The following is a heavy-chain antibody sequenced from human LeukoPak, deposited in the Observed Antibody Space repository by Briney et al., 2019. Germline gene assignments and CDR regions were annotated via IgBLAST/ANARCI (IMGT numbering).Heavy chain of an antibody. CDR2: ISGSSGST. D-gene: IGHD2-8*01. CDR3: AKTLVLMVYAPFDY. V-gene: IGHV3-23*01. Sequence: GGSLRLSCAASGFTVSNYAMGWVRQAPEKGLERVSGISGSSGSTYYADSVKGRFTISTDNSKNTLYLQMNSLRAEDTAVYYCAKTLVLMVYAPFDYRGQGTLVTVSS. CDR1: GFTVSNYA. J-gene: IGHJ4*02.